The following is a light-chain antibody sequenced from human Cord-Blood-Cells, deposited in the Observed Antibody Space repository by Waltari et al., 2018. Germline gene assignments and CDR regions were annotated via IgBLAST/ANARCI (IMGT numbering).Light chain of an antibody. CDR3: QVWDSSTV. Sequence: SYELTQPLSVSVALGQTARITCGGNNIGSKNVHWYQQKPGQAPVLVIYRDSNRPSGIPERFSGSNSGNPATLTISRAQAGDEADYYCQVWDSSTVFGGVTKLTVL. CDR1: NIGSKN. CDR2: RDS. J-gene: IGLJ3*02. V-gene: IGLV3-9*01.